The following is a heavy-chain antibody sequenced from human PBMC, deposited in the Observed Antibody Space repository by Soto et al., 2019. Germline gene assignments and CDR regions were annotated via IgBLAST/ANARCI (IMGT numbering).Heavy chain of an antibody. CDR2: ISNAGSGNT. Sequence: ASVKVSCKTSGYPFPSFEVHWIRQAPGQRPEWMGGISNAGSGNTKYSQKFQDRLTITGDKRATTVYMALSSLTSEDTATYYCARESNHYQDFFQLWVQGTQVTVSS. CDR1: GYPFPSFE. CDR3: ARESNHYQDFFQL. J-gene: IGHJ4*02. D-gene: IGHD1-1*01. V-gene: IGHV1-3*01.